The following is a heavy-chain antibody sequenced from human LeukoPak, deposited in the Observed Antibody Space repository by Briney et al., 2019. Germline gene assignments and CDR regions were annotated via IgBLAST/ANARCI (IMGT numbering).Heavy chain of an antibody. Sequence: GGSLRLSCAASGFTFSSYDMHWVRQAPGKGLEWVANIKQDGSEKYYVDSVKGRFTISRDNAKNSLYLQMNSLRAEDTAVYYCAREVAARRLGSWFDPWGQGTPVTVSS. CDR1: GFTFSSYD. D-gene: IGHD6-6*01. J-gene: IGHJ5*02. V-gene: IGHV3-7*01. CDR3: AREVAARRLGSWFDP. CDR2: IKQDGSEK.